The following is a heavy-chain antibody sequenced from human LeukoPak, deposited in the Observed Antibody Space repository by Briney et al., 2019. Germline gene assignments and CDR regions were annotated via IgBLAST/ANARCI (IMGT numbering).Heavy chain of an antibody. CDR3: ARGTVPYSSSWYYYYYGMDV. D-gene: IGHD6-13*01. CDR1: GYTFTSYG. Sequence: ASVKVSCKASGYTFTSYGISWVRQAPGQGLEWMGWISAYNGNTNYAQKLQGRVTMTRNTSISTAYMELSSLRSEDTAVYYCARGTVPYSSSWYYYYYGMDVWGQGTTVTVSS. J-gene: IGHJ6*02. V-gene: IGHV1-18*01. CDR2: ISAYNGNT.